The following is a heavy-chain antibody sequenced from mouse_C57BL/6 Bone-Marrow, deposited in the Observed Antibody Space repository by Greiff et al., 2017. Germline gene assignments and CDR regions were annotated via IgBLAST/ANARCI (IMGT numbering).Heavy chain of an antibody. CDR3: ARDEGKAY. CDR2: SSDGGSYT. CDR1: GFTFSSYA. J-gene: IGHJ3*01. V-gene: IGHV5-4*01. Sequence: EVQLVESGGGLVKPGGSLTLSCAASGFTFSSYAMSWVRQTPEKRLAWVATSSDGGSYTYYPDNVKGRFTISRDNAKNNLYLQMSHLKSEDTAMYYCARDEGKAYWGQGTLVTVSA.